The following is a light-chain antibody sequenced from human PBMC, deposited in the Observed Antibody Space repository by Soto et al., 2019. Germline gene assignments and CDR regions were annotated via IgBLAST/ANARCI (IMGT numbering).Light chain of an antibody. Sequence: EIVMTQSPATLSVSPGERFTLSCRASQSVRSNLAWYQQKPGQAPRLLIYEASTRATGVPARFSGSGSGTEFTLTISSLQSEDFAVYYCQQYDNWPLTVGGGTKVDIK. CDR3: QQYDNWPLT. CDR2: EAS. CDR1: QSVRSN. J-gene: IGKJ4*01. V-gene: IGKV3-15*01.